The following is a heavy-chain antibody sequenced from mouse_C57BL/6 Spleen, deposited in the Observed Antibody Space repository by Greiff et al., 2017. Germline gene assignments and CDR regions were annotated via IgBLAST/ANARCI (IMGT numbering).Heavy chain of an antibody. V-gene: IGHV5-17*01. Sequence: EVKLVESGGGLVKPGGSLKLSCAASGFTFSDYGMHWVRQAPEKGLEWVAYISSGSSTIYYADTVKGRFTITRDNAKNTLFLQMTMLRSEDTAMYYCARGGLYYAMDYWGQGTSVTVSS. CDR3: ARGGLYYAMDY. CDR2: ISSGSSTI. D-gene: IGHD3-3*01. J-gene: IGHJ4*01. CDR1: GFTFSDYG.